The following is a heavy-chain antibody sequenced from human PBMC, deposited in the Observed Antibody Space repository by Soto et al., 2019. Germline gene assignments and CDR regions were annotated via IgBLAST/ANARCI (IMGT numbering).Heavy chain of an antibody. CDR1: GGSISSGGYY. CDR2: IYSSGNT. CDR3: ARETMDSLTYRYGMDV. V-gene: IGHV4-31*03. Sequence: QVQLQESGPVVVKPSQTLSLTCTVSGGSISSGGYYWNWIRRYPGKGLEWIGNIYSSGNTYYNPSLKSRVSISMDTSKFQFSLKLSSVTAADTAVYYCARETMDSLTYRYGMDVWGQGTTVAVPS. J-gene: IGHJ6*02. D-gene: IGHD3-10*01.